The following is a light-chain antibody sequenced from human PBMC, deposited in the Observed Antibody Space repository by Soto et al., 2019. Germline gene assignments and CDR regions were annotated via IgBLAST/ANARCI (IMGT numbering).Light chain of an antibody. CDR3: QQYNSYPWT. J-gene: IGKJ1*01. CDR1: QSISRR. V-gene: IGKV1-5*01. Sequence: DIQMIQSPSALSASVGDRVTITRRASQSISRRLAWYQQKPGKAPKLLIYDASSLERGVPAGCSGSGSGTKFTLTISSLQPDDFATYYCQQYNSYPWTFGQGTMV. CDR2: DAS.